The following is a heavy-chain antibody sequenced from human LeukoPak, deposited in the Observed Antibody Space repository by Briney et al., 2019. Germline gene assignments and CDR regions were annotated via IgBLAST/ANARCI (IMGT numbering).Heavy chain of an antibody. V-gene: IGHV3-30*04. CDR1: GFTFSSYA. D-gene: IGHD6-19*01. CDR3: AIRDRAGEGSGLDY. Sequence: GGSLRLSCAASGFTFSSYAMHWVRQAPGKGLQWVAVISYDGSNKYYADSVKGRFTISRDNSKNTLYLEMSSLRAEDTAAYYCAIRDRAGEGSGLDYWGQGTLVTVSS. CDR2: ISYDGSNK. J-gene: IGHJ4*02.